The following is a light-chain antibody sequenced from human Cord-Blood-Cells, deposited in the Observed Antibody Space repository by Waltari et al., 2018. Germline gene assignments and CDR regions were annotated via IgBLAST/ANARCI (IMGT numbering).Light chain of an antibody. CDR2: AAS. CDR1: QSISRY. V-gene: IGKV1-39*01. J-gene: IGKJ5*01. Sequence: DIQMTQSPSSLSASVGDSVTNTCRASQSISRYLNWYQQKPGKAPKLLIYAASSVQSGVPSRFSGSGSGTYVTLTISMLQPEDFATYYCLQSYSTPITFGHATLLEI. CDR3: LQSYSTPIT.